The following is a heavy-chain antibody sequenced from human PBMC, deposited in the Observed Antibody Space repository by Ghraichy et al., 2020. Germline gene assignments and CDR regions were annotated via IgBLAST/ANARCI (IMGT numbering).Heavy chain of an antibody. CDR3: ARGSSGTKGY. J-gene: IGHJ4*02. CDR1: GGSFSGYY. V-gene: IGHV4-34*01. Sequence: SETLSLTCAVYGGSFSGYYWNWIRQPPGKGLEWIGEINHSGSTNYNPSLKSRVTISVDTSKNQFSLKLSSVTAADTAVYYCARGSSGTKGYWGQGTLVTVSS. CDR2: INHSGST. D-gene: IGHD2-2*01.